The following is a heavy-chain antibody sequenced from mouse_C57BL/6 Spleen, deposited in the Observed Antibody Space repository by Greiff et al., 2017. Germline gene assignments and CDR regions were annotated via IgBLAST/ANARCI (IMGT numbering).Heavy chain of an antibody. CDR3: ARMDDYDGGFAY. D-gene: IGHD2-4*01. CDR1: GFTFSSYG. CDR2: ISSGGSYT. V-gene: IGHV5-6*01. J-gene: IGHJ3*01. Sequence: DVQLVESGGDLVKPGGSLKLSCAASGFTFSSYGMSWVRQTPDKRLEWVATISSGGSYTYYPDGVKGRFTISRDNAKNTLYLQMSSLKSEDTAMYYCARMDDYDGGFAYWGQGTLVTVSA.